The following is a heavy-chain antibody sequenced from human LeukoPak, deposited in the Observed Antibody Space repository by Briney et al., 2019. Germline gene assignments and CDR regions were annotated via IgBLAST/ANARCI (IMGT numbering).Heavy chain of an antibody. V-gene: IGHV3-23*01. J-gene: IGHJ4*02. D-gene: IGHD6-19*01. Sequence: GGSLRLSCAASGFTFSSYAMSWVRQAPGKGLGWVSAISGGGRSTYYADSVKGRFTISRDNSKNTLYLQMNSLRAEDTAVYYCANGIAVADLPHDYWGQGTLVTVSS. CDR3: ANGIAVADLPHDY. CDR1: GFTFSSYA. CDR2: ISGGGRST.